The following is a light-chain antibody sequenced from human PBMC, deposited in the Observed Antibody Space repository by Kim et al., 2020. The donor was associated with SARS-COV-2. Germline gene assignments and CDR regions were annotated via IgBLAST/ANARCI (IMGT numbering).Light chain of an antibody. J-gene: IGKJ2*01. CDR2: AAS. CDR3: QQYYSNPYT. V-gene: IGKV1-39*01. Sequence: IQMTQSPSSLSASVGDRVTITCRASQGISTYLNWYQQKPGKAPKLLIYAASSLQSGVPSRFSGSRSGTDFTLTISSLQPEDFATYYCQQYYSNPYTFGQGTKVDIK. CDR1: QGISTY.